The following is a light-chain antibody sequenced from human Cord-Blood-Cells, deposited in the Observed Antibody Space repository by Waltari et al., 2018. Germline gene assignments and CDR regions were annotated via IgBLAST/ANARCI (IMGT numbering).Light chain of an antibody. CDR1: QSVSSSY. CDR3: QQYGSSPWT. J-gene: IGKJ1*01. CDR2: GAS. V-gene: IGKV3-20*01. Sequence: EIVLTQSPGTLSLSPGDRATLPCRASQSVSSSYLAWYQQKPGQAPRLPIYGASSRATGIPDRFSGSGSGTDFTLTISRLEPEDFAVYYCQQYGSSPWTFGQGTKVEIK.